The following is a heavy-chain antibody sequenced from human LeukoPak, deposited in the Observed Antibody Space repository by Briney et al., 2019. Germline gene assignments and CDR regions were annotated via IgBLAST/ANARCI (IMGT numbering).Heavy chain of an antibody. CDR2: INPARNYA. Sequence: PGGSLRLSCAASGFTFSNYWIHWVRQAPDKGLVWVSRINPARNYANYADSVKGRFTISRDNAKNTVYLQMNSLRAEDTALFYCVRDWDHYDFDSWGQGTLVTVSS. D-gene: IGHD3-3*01. J-gene: IGHJ5*01. CDR3: VRDWDHYDFDS. V-gene: IGHV3-74*01. CDR1: GFTFSNYW.